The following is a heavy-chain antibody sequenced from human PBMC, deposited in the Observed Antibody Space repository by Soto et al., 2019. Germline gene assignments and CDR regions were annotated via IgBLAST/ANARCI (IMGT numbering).Heavy chain of an antibody. CDR2: IIPIFGTT. Sequence: QVQLVQSAAEVKKPGSSVKVSCKASGGTLSSYVISWVRQAPGQGLEWMGGIIPIFGTTTYGEKFQGRVTITADESTSTTYMELSSLKSEDTAVYYCARDPRQDCSGETCYYSWGQGTLVIVSS. D-gene: IGHD2-15*01. CDR1: GGTLSSYV. CDR3: ARDPRQDCSGETCYYS. J-gene: IGHJ4*02. V-gene: IGHV1-69*01.